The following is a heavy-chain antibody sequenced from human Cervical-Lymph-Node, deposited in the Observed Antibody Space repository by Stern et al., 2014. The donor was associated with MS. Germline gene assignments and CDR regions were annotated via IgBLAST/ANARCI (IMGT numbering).Heavy chain of an antibody. CDR2: IWYDGTNE. J-gene: IGHJ4*02. CDR1: GFAFSRHG. V-gene: IGHV3-33*03. D-gene: IGHD3-10*01. Sequence: VQLVESGGGVVQPGKSLRLSCTASGFAFSRHGMHWVRQVPGKGLEWVAVIWYDGTNEKYEDSVKGRFTISRDNSKNTLYLQMNSLRSEDTAVYYCAKERGSRGALDYWGQGTLVTVSS. CDR3: AKERGSRGALDY.